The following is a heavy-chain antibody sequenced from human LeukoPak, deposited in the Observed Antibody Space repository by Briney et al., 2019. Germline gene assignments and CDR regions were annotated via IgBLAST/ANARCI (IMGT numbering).Heavy chain of an antibody. D-gene: IGHD1-26*01. CDR1: GYTLTELS. CDR2: FDPEDGET. Sequence: ASVKVSCKVSGYTLTELSMHWVRQAPGKGLEWMGGFDPEDGETIYAQKFQGRVTMTEDTSTDTACMELSSLRSEDTAVYYCATDPRYSGSSMIWGQGTMVTVSS. J-gene: IGHJ3*02. V-gene: IGHV1-24*01. CDR3: ATDPRYSGSSMI.